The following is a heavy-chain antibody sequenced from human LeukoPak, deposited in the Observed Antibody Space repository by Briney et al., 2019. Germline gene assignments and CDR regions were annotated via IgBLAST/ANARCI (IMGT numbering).Heavy chain of an antibody. CDR3: ASSGYSSGWYFDY. V-gene: IGHV1-69*04. CDR1: GGTFSSYA. J-gene: IGHJ4*02. CDR2: IIPILGIA. D-gene: IGHD6-19*01. Sequence: SVKVSYKASGGTFSSYAISWVRQAPGQGLEWMGRIIPILGIANYAQKFQGRVTITADKSTSTAYMELSSLRSEDTAVYYCASSGYSSGWYFDYWGQGTLVTVSS.